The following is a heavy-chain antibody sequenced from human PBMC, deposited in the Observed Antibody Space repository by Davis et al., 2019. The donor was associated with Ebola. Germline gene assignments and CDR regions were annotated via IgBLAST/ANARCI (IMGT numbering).Heavy chain of an antibody. CDR3: ARVVATTRYYYYYYGMDV. CDR1: GGSFSGYY. J-gene: IGHJ6*02. Sequence: SETLSLTCAVHGGSFSGYYWSWIRQPPGKGLEWIGEINHSGSTNYNPSLKSRVTISVDKSKNQFSLKLSSVTAADTAVYYCARVVATTRYYYYYYGMDVWGQGTTVTVSS. CDR2: INHSGST. D-gene: IGHD5-12*01. V-gene: IGHV4-34*01.